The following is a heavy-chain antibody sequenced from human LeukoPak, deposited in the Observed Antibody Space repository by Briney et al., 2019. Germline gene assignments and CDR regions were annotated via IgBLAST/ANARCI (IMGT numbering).Heavy chain of an antibody. CDR2: MNPNSGNT. CDR3: ARGYDILTGYLGAGWFDP. V-gene: IGHV1-8*03. CDR1: GYTFTSYD. D-gene: IGHD3-9*01. J-gene: IGHJ5*02. Sequence: ASVKVSCKASGYTFTSYDINWVRQATGQGLEWMGWMNPNSGNTGYAQKFQGRVTITRNTSISTAYMELRSLRSDDTAVYYCARGYDILTGYLGAGWFDPWGQGTLVTVSS.